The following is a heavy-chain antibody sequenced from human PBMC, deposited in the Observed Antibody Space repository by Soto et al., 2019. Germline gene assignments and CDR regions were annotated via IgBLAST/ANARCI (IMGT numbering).Heavy chain of an antibody. Sequence: QVQLQESGPGLVKPSQTLSLTCTVSGGSISSGDYYWSWIRQPPGKGLEWIGYIYYSGSPYYNPSLKSRVTIAVDTAKNQFARKLSSVTAADTAVYYCARFGGYSTRREDEKYFDYWGQGTLVTVSA. J-gene: IGHJ4*02. CDR3: ARFGGYSTRREDEKYFDY. D-gene: IGHD3-10*01. CDR1: GGSISSGDYY. CDR2: IYYSGSP. V-gene: IGHV4-30-4*01.